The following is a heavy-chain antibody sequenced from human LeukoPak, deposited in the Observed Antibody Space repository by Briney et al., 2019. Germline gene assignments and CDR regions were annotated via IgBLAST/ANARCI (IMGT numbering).Heavy chain of an antibody. D-gene: IGHD7-27*01. CDR1: GGSVSSYA. CDR3: AGGWGYLDS. V-gene: IGHV4-59*08. CDR2: IYSSCST. Sequence: PSDTLSLTCTVSGGSVSSYALSWMRQPPGQGLEWIGGIYSSCSTNYSPPLKHRVTISIDTSNTRFSLKVSSVTTADTAAYYCAGGWGYLDSWGQGTLVTVSS. J-gene: IGHJ4*02.